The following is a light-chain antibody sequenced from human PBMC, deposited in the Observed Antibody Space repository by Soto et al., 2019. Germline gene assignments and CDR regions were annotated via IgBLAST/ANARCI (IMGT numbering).Light chain of an antibody. J-gene: IGLJ2*01. V-gene: IGLV2-8*01. CDR3: SAYAGSNNLGV. Sequence: QSVLTQPPSASGSPGQSVTISCTGTSSDVGGYNYVSWYQQHPGRAPKLMIYEVSKRPSGVPDRFSGYKSGNTASLTVSGLEPEDEDDYYCSAYAGSNNLGVFGGVTKLTVL. CDR2: EVS. CDR1: SSDVGGYNY.